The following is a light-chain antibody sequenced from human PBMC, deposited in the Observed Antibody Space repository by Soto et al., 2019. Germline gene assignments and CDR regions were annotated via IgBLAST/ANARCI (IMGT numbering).Light chain of an antibody. J-gene: IGLJ1*01. Sequence: QSALTQPASVSGSPGQSITISCTRTSSDVGAYNYVSWYQQHPGKAPKLMIHDVSNRPSGVSNRFSGSKSGNTASLTISGLQAEDEADYYCSSYTSSSTYVFGTGTKLTVL. CDR3: SSYTSSSTYV. CDR1: SSDVGAYNY. CDR2: DVS. V-gene: IGLV2-14*01.